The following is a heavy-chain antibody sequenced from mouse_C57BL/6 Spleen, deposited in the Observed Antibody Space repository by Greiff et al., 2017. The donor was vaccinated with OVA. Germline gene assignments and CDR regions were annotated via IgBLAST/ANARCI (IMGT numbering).Heavy chain of an antibody. J-gene: IGHJ2*01. CDR3: TSAGGYFDY. CDR2: IDPETGGT. Sequence: VQGVESGAELVRPGASVTLSCKASGYTFTDYEMHWVKQTPVHGLEWIGAIDPETGGTAYNQKFKGKAILTADKSSSTAYMELRSLTSEDSAVYYCTSAGGYFDYWGQGTTLTVSS. CDR1: GYTFTDYE. V-gene: IGHV1-15*01.